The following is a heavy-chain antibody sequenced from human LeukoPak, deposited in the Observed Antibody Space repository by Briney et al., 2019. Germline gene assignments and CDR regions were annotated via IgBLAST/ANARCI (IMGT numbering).Heavy chain of an antibody. CDR3: ARRATVAATRNWFDP. V-gene: IGHV1-2*02. CDR2: INPNSGGT. J-gene: IGHJ5*02. Sequence: ASVKVSCKASGYTFTGYYMHWVRQAPGQGLEWMGWINPNSGGTNYAQKFQGRVTMTRDTSISTAYMELSRLRSDDTAVYYCARRATVAATRNWFDPWGQGTLVTVSS. D-gene: IGHD2-15*01. CDR1: GYTFTGYY.